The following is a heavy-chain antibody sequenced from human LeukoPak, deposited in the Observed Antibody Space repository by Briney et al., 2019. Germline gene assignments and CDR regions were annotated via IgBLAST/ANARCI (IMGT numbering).Heavy chain of an antibody. Sequence: PSETLSLTCTVSGGSISSYYWSWIRQPSGKGLEWIGYIYYSGSTNYNPSLKSRVTISVDTSKNQFALKLSSVTAADTAVYYCARFTREVLYLDFWGQGTLVTVSS. D-gene: IGHD3-10*01. CDR3: ARFTREVLYLDF. CDR1: GGSISSYY. V-gene: IGHV4-59*01. J-gene: IGHJ4*02. CDR2: IYYSGST.